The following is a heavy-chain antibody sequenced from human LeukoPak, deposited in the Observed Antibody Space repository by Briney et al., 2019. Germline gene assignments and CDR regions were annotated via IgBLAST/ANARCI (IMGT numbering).Heavy chain of an antibody. CDR3: VRLGASPYYYGSGTIDY. V-gene: IGHV4-39*01. CDR1: GGSISSSNFY. CDR2: VFNSGST. D-gene: IGHD3-10*01. J-gene: IGHJ4*02. Sequence: PSETLSLTCTVSGGSISSSNFYWGWVRQPPGRGLEWIGNVFNSGSTYHNPSLKSRVLISVDTSKNQFSLKLSSVTAADRAIYYCVRLGASPYYYGSGTIDYWGQGTLVTVSS.